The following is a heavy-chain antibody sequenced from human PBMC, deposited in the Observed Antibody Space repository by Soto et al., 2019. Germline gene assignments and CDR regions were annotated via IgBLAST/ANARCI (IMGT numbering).Heavy chain of an antibody. D-gene: IGHD1-1*01. Sequence: ASVKVSCKASGYTFTSYYMHWVRQAPGQGLEWMGIINPSGGSTSYAQKFQGRVTMTRDTSTSTVYMELSSLRSEDTAVYYCARRTWTPAIGFPEICAIDYWGKGTLVTVSS. J-gene: IGHJ4*02. CDR3: ARRTWTPAIGFPEICAIDY. CDR1: GYTFTSYY. V-gene: IGHV1-46*01. CDR2: INPSGGST.